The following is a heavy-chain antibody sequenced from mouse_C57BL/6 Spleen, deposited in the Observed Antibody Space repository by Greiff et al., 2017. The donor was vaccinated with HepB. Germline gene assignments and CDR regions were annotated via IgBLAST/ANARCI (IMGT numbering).Heavy chain of an antibody. J-gene: IGHJ4*01. D-gene: IGHD2-1*01. V-gene: IGHV1-19*01. CDR1: GYTFTDYY. Sequence: EVQLQESGPVLVKPGASVKMSCKASGYTFTDYYMNWVKQSHGKSLEWIGVINPYNGGTSYNQKFKGKATLTVDKSSSTAYMELNSLTSEDSAVYYCARYGNDAMDYSGQGTSVTVSS. CDR3: ARYGNDAMDY. CDR2: INPYNGGT.